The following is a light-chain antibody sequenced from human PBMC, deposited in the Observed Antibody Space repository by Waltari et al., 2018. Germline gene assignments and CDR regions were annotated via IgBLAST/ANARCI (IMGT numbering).Light chain of an antibody. CDR2: EVS. CDR3: SSYTSSSTLV. Sequence: QSALTQPASVSGSPGQSITISCTGTSSDVGGYNSVSWYQQHPGKAPKLMIYEVSNRPSGVSNRFSGSKSGNTASLTISGLQAEDESDHYCSSYTSSSTLVFGGGTKLTVL. V-gene: IGLV2-14*01. CDR1: SSDVGGYNS. J-gene: IGLJ3*02.